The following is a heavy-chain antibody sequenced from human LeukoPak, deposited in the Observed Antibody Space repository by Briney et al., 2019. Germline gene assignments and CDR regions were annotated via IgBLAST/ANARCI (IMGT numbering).Heavy chain of an antibody. CDR1: GGSFSGFY. Sequence: SETLSLTCAVYGGSFSGFYWSWIRQPPGKGLEWIGEINHSGSTNYNPSLKSRVTISVDTSKNQFSLKLSSVTAADTAVYYCARRDYDYVWGSYRAFDIWGQGTMVTVS. J-gene: IGHJ3*02. D-gene: IGHD3-16*02. CDR3: ARRDYDYVWGSYRAFDI. V-gene: IGHV4-34*01. CDR2: INHSGST.